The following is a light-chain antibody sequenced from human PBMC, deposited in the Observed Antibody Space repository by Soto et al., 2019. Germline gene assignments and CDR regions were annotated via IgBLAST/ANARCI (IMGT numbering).Light chain of an antibody. J-gene: IGKJ4*01. V-gene: IGKV1-39*01. CDR2: AAS. Sequence: DIQMTQSPSSLSASVGDRVTITCRASQSVSTYLNWYQQKPGKAPNLLIYAASSLQSGVPSRFSGGGSWTDFTLTISSLQPEDFATYYCQQSYTSPLTFGGGTKVEIK. CDR1: QSVSTY. CDR3: QQSYTSPLT.